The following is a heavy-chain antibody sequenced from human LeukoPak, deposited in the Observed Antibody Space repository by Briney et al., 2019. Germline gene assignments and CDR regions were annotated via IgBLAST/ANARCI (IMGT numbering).Heavy chain of an antibody. Sequence: QAGRSLRLSCAASGFTFSSYGMHWVRQAPGKGLEWVAVISYDGSNKYYADSVKGRFTISRDNSKNTLYLQMNSLRAEDTAVYYCAKDPAVLGVIIPLNWFDPWGQGTLVTVSS. D-gene: IGHD3-10*01. V-gene: IGHV3-30*18. CDR1: GFTFSSYG. J-gene: IGHJ5*02. CDR2: ISYDGSNK. CDR3: AKDPAVLGVIIPLNWFDP.